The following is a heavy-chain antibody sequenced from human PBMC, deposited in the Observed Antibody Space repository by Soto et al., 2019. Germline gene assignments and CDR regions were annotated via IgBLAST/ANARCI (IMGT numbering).Heavy chain of an antibody. CDR2: ISAYNGNT. Sequence: ASVKVSCKASGYSFTRYGISWVRQAPGQGLEWMGWISAYNGNTNYAQKLQGRVTMTTDTSTSTAYMELRSLRSDDTAVYYCARGRIVVLGNWFDPWGQGTLVTVYS. V-gene: IGHV1-18*01. J-gene: IGHJ5*02. CDR3: ARGRIVVLGNWFDP. CDR1: GYSFTRYG. D-gene: IGHD3-22*01.